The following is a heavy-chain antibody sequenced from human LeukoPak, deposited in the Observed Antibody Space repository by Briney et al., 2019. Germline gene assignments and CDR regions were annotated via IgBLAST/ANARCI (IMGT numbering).Heavy chain of an antibody. J-gene: IGHJ4*02. D-gene: IGHD3-3*02. Sequence: GASVKVSCKASGYTFTSYGISWVRQAPGQGLEWMGWISAYNGNTNYAQKLQGRVTMTTDTSTSTAYMELSSLRSEDTAVYYCARLSLAKYYFDYWGQGTLVTVSS. V-gene: IGHV1-18*01. CDR2: ISAYNGNT. CDR1: GYTFTSYG. CDR3: ARLSLAKYYFDY.